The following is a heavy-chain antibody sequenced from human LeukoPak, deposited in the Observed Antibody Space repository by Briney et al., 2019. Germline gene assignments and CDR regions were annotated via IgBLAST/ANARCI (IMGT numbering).Heavy chain of an antibody. CDR1: GFTFDDYA. CDR3: AKAYVDTAMVDVFDI. J-gene: IGHJ3*02. Sequence: GGSLRPSSAASGFTFDDYAMHWVRQAPGKGLEWVSGISWNSGSIGYADSVKGRFTISRDNAKNSLYLQMNSLRAEDTALYYCAKAYVDTAMVDVFDISGHETMVTVSS. D-gene: IGHD5-18*01. CDR2: ISWNSGSI. V-gene: IGHV3-9*01.